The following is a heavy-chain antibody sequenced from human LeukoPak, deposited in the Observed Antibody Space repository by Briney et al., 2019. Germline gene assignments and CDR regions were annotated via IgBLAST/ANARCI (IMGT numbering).Heavy chain of an antibody. D-gene: IGHD5-12*01. CDR2: ISAYDGNT. V-gene: IGHV1-18*01. Sequence: GGSVKVSCKASGYTFMSYGISWVRQAPGQGLEWMGWISAYDGNTNYVQKFQGRVTMTVDTSASTAYMELSSLRSEDTAVYYCARTRGYPDYFDYWGQGTLVTVSS. CDR1: GYTFMSYG. CDR3: ARTRGYPDYFDY. J-gene: IGHJ4*02.